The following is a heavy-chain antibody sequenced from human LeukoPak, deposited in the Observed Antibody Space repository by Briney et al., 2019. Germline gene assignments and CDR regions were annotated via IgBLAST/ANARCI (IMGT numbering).Heavy chain of an antibody. J-gene: IGHJ4*02. Sequence: GGSLRLSCAASGFTFSDYFMSWIRQAPGKGLEWISYIGDNGKTIYYADSVRGRFTISRDNAKNSLYLQMTSLRAEDTAVYYCAKESGALGAPLYDYWGQGTLVTGSS. CDR3: AKESGALGAPLYDY. CDR2: IGDNGKTI. CDR1: GFTFSDYF. D-gene: IGHD4/OR15-4a*01. V-gene: IGHV3-11*01.